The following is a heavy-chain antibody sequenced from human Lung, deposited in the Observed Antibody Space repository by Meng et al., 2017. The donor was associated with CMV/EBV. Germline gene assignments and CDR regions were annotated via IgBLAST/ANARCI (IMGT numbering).Heavy chain of an antibody. CDR2: INNDESRK. D-gene: IGHD4-17*01. V-gene: IGHV3-74*01. CDR1: GFTFSRYW. Sequence: SCXASGFTFSRYWMHWARQAPGKGLVWVSRINNDESRKTYADSVKGRFTISRDSAKNTLYLQMNSLRAEDTAVYYCARERFDYGDYGLDYWGQGTLVTVSS. CDR3: ARERFDYGDYGLDY. J-gene: IGHJ4*02.